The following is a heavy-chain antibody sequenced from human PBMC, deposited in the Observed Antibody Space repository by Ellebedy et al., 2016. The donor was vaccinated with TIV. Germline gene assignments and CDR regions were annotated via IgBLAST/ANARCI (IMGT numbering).Heavy chain of an antibody. Sequence: ASVKVSCKASGYTFTKYGISWARQAPGQGLEWMGWISGYNGDTTYAQKFQGRVTMTTDTSTSTVYMELRSLSFDDPAVYYCTRGFYEKFDPWGQGTLVTVS. CDR3: TRGFYEKFDP. CDR1: GYTFTKYG. V-gene: IGHV1-18*04. CDR2: ISGYNGDT. J-gene: IGHJ5*02. D-gene: IGHD5/OR15-5a*01.